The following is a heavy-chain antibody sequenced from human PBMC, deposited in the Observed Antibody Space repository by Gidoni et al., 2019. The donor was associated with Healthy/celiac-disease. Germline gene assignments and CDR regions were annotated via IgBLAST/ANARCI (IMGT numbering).Heavy chain of an antibody. V-gene: IGHV3-66*02. CDR3: ASSIMITFGGVIVM. D-gene: IGHD3-16*02. CDR2: IYSGGST. CDR1: GLPVSSNY. Sequence: EVQRVEYGGGLGQPGGCLRLAWAAHGLPVSSNYMSWVRQAPGKGLEWVSVIYSGGSTYYADSVKGRFTISRDNSKNTLYLQMNSLRAEDTAVYYCASSIMITFGGVIVMWGQGTLVTVSS. J-gene: IGHJ4*02.